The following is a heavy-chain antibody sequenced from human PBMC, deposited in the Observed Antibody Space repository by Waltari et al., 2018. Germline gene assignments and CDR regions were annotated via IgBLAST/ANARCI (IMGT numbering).Heavy chain of an antibody. D-gene: IGHD6-19*01. V-gene: IGHV3-30-3*01. CDR2: ISSDGSNK. CDR1: SSYA. CDR3: ARPYSSCWYRGHFDY. Sequence: SSYAMNGVRKAQGKGLEGVAVISSDGSNKYYANSVKGRFTISRDNSKNPLYLRMNSLGSDDTAVYYCARPYSSCWYRGHFDYCGHGTLVTVSS. J-gene: IGHJ4*01.